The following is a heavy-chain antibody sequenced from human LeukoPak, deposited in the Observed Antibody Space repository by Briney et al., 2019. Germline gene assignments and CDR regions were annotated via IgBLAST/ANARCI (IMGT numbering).Heavy chain of an antibody. Sequence: PGGSLRLSCVASGFMFSNYDMKWVRQAPGKGLEWISCVRTSGETTYCADSVKGRFSISRDNAQNSLYLQMNSLRVEDTAVYYCARRGPPDFDYWGQGALVTVSS. V-gene: IGHV3-48*03. CDR3: ARRGPPDFDY. CDR1: GFMFSNYD. CDR2: VRTSGETT. J-gene: IGHJ4*02.